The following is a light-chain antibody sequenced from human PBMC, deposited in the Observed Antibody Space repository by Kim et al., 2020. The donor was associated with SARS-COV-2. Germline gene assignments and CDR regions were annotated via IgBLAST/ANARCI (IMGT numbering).Light chain of an antibody. CDR3: LQHKSYPLT. Sequence: ASVGDRVTIPCRASQGISNYLVWFQQKPGEVPKRLIYAASSLQSGVPSRFSGSGSGTEFTLTISSLQPEDFATYYCLQHKSYPLTFGQGTRLEIK. CDR2: AAS. V-gene: IGKV1-17*03. J-gene: IGKJ5*01. CDR1: QGISNY.